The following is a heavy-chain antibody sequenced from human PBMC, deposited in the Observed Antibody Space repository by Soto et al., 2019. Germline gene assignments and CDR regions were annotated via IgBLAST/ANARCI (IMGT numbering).Heavy chain of an antibody. V-gene: IGHV1-69*04. J-gene: IGHJ5*02. CDR2: IIPILGIA. CDR1: GGTFSSYT. D-gene: IGHD4-17*01. CDR3: ARDPTPTTVAPWFDP. Sequence: GASVKVSCKASGGTFSSYTISWVRQAPGQGLEWMGRIIPILGIANYAQKFQGRVTITADKSTSTAYMELSSLRSEDTAVYYCARDPTPTTVAPWFDPWGQGTLVTVSS.